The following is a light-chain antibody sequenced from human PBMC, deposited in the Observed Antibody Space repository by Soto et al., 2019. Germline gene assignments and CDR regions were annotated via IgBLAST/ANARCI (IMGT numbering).Light chain of an antibody. CDR1: QSVSSSY. J-gene: IGKJ1*01. V-gene: IGKV3-20*01. CDR3: QQYGRT. Sequence: EIVLTQSPGTLSLSPGERATLSCRASQSVSSSYLAWYQQKPGQAPRLLIYGASSRATGIPDRFSDSGSGTDFTLTISRREPEDFAVYYCQQYGRTFGQGTKVDIK. CDR2: GAS.